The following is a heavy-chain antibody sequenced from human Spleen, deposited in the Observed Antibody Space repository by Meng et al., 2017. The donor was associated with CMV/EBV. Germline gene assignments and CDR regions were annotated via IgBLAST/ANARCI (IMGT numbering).Heavy chain of an antibody. J-gene: IGHJ6*02. V-gene: IGHV3-21*01. CDR3: ARAGGCSSTSCYRPVDYYYYGMDV. CDR1: GFTFSSYS. D-gene: IGHD2-2*01. CDR2: ISSSSSYI. Sequence: GESLKISCAASGFTFSSYSMNWVRQAPGKGLEWVSSISSSSSYIYYADSVKGRFTISRDNAKNSLYLQMNSLRAEDTAVYYCARAGGCSSTSCYRPVDYYYYGMDVWGQGTTVTV.